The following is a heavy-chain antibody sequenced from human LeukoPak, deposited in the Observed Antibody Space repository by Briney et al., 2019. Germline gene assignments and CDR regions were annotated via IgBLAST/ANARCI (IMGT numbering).Heavy chain of an antibody. V-gene: IGHV3-21*01. CDR3: ARGEFGDYYYFYMDV. CDR1: GFTFSSYS. D-gene: IGHD2/OR15-2a*01. J-gene: IGHJ6*03. CDR2: ITSSNDYI. Sequence: GGSLRLSCAASGFTFSSYSMNWVRQAPGKGLEWVSSITSSNDYIYYGDSVKGRFTISRDDAKNSLFLQMNSLRAEDTATYYCARGEFGDYYYFYMDVWGKGTTVTVSS.